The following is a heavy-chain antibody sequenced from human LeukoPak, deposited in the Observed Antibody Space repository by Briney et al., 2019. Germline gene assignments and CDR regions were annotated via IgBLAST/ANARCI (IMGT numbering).Heavy chain of an antibody. CDR2: IKSKTDGGTT. J-gene: IGHJ4*02. Sequence: GGSLRLSCAASGFSVSGKFMSWVRQAPGKGLEWVGRIKSKTDGGTTDYVAPVKGRFTISRDDSKNTLYLQMNSLKTEDTAVYYCTTEYVLLWFGEFYWGQGTLVTVSS. D-gene: IGHD3-10*01. V-gene: IGHV3-15*01. CDR3: TTEYVLLWFGEFY. CDR1: GFSVSGKF.